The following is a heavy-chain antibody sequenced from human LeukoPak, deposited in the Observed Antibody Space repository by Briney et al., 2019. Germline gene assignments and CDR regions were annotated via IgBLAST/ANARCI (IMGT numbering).Heavy chain of an antibody. CDR1: GGTFSSYA. D-gene: IGHD1-26*01. V-gene: IGHV1-69*13. Sequence: SVNVSCKASGGTFSSYAISWVRQAPGQGLEWMGGIIPIFGTANYAQKFQGRVTITADESTSTAYMELSSLRSEDTAVYYCARGSSGSDYHFDYWGQGTLVTVSS. J-gene: IGHJ4*02. CDR3: ARGSSGSDYHFDY. CDR2: IIPIFGTA.